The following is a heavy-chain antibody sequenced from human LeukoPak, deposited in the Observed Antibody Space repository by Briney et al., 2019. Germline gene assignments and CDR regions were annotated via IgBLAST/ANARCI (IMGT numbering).Heavy chain of an antibody. CDR1: GGSISSYY. CDR3: ARSPMWLDAFDI. V-gene: IGHV4-59*08. J-gene: IGHJ3*02. Sequence: SETLSLTCTVSGGSISSYYWSWIRQPPGKGLEWIGYIYYGGSTNYNPSLKSRVTISVDTSKNQFSLKLSSVTAADTAVYYCARSPMWLDAFDIWGQGTMVTVSS. D-gene: IGHD5-12*01. CDR2: IYYGGST.